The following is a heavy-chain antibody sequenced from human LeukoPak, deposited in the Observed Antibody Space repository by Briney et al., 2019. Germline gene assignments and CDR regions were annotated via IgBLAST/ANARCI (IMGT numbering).Heavy chain of an antibody. J-gene: IGHJ4*02. V-gene: IGHV4-4*07. Sequence: ETLSLTPPAYSGSISSYFWSWVRQPPGKAPEWIGRIYSSGIINYNPSLKSRVTMSLDNSKNQLSLKLSYVTAADTAVYYCARDTGKSGYPDYWGQGTLVTVSS. CDR3: ARDTGKSGYPDY. CDR1: SGSISSYF. D-gene: IGHD3-3*01. CDR2: IYSSGII.